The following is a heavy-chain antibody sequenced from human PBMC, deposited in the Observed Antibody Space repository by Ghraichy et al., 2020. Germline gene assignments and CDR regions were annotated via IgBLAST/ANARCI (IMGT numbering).Heavy chain of an antibody. V-gene: IGHV4-59*08. CDR3: ARAREYYFDY. J-gene: IGHJ4*02. Sequence: SETLSLTCTVSGGSISSYDWSWSRQPPGKGLEWIGYFYYSGSTNYNPSLKSRVTISVDTSKNQFSLKLSPVTAADTAVYYCARAREYYFDYWGQGTLATVSS. CDR2: FYYSGST. D-gene: IGHD3-10*01. CDR1: GGSISSYD.